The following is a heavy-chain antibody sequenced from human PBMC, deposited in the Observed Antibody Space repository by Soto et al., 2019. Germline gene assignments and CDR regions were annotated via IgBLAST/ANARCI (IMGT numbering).Heavy chain of an antibody. CDR2: VYYTGTT. V-gene: IGHV4-39*01. CDR3: ARNWNLALVPAAYFDS. CDR1: NFSVLTSIYY. Sequence: PSETLSLTCTVSNFSVLTSIYYWAWIRQPPGKGLEWVGTVYYTGTTYYNPSLQSRVTISIDTSKNQFSLNLNSVTAADTAVCYCARNWNLALVPAAYFDSWGQGTLVTVSS. D-gene: IGHD2-2*01. J-gene: IGHJ4*02.